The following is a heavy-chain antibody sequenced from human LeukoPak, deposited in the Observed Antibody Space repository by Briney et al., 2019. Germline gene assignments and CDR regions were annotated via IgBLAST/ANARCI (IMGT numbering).Heavy chain of an antibody. J-gene: IGHJ5*02. CDR2: INHSGST. V-gene: IGHV4-34*01. Sequence: SETLSLTCAVYGGSFSGYYWSWIRQPPGKGLEWIGEINHSGSTYYNPSLKSRVTISVDTSKDQFSLKLSSVTAADTAVYYCASKRITMIVVVTDNWFDPWGQGTLVTVSS. CDR3: ASKRITMIVVVTDNWFDP. D-gene: IGHD3-22*01. CDR1: GGSFSGYY.